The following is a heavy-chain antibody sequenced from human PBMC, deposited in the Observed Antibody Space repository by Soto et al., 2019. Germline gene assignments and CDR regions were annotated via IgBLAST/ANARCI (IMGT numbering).Heavy chain of an antibody. D-gene: IGHD1-26*01. CDR1: GFTFSSYA. CDR2: INGGSSTT. CDR3: ARVIMGAMVHAFEI. Sequence: EVQLLESGGDLVQPGGSLRLSCAASGFTFSSYAVNWVRQAPGKGLEWVSAINGGSSTTYYADSVKGRFTISRDNSRNTLYLQMNSLRAEDTAIYYCARVIMGAMVHAFEIWCQGTMVAVSS. V-gene: IGHV3-23*01. J-gene: IGHJ3*02.